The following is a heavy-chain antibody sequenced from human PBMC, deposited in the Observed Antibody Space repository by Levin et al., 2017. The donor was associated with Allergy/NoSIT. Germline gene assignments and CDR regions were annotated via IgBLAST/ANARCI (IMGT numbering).Heavy chain of an antibody. J-gene: IGHJ6*03. CDR1: GYTFKNYG. CDR3: ARFVVTPVSYFYLDV. V-gene: IGHV1-18*01. D-gene: IGHD2-2*01. Sequence: ASVKVSCKASGYTFKNYGISWVRQAPGQGLEWMGWISTHNGNTNYAQSFQGRVTMTTDTSTSTADMELRSLISDDTAVYYCARFVVTPVSYFYLDVWGKGTTVTVSS. CDR2: ISTHNGNT.